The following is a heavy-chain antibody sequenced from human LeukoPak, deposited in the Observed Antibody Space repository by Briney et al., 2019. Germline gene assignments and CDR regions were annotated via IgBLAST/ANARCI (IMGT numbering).Heavy chain of an antibody. Sequence: GGSLRLSCAASAFTFSSYWMSWVRQAPGKGLEWVANIKEDGSDKNYVDSVKGRFTISRDTASNSVYLEMNSLRVDDTAVYYCASSPSAGPLDFWGQGTLVTVFS. J-gene: IGHJ4*02. CDR3: ASSPSAGPLDF. CDR1: AFTFSSYW. D-gene: IGHD3-10*01. V-gene: IGHV3-7*03. CDR2: IKEDGSDK.